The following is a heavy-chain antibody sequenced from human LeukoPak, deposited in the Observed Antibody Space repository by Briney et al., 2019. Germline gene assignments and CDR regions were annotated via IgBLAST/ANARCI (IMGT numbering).Heavy chain of an antibody. J-gene: IGHJ3*02. CDR1: GFTFSSYN. Sequence: GGSLRLSCEASGFTFSSYNMNWVRQAPGKGLEWLSYISPSSSTIYYAESVKGRITISRDNAKNSLFLQVNSLRAEDTAVYSCARVAWEYDAFDIWGQGTMVTVSS. D-gene: IGHD1-26*01. V-gene: IGHV3-48*01. CDR2: ISPSSSTI. CDR3: ARVAWEYDAFDI.